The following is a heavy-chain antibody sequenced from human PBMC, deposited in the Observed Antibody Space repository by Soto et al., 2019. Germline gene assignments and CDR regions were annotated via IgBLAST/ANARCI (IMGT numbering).Heavy chain of an antibody. CDR1: GFTFTSNP. CDR2: ISGSGGST. CDR3: AKGGPYYYDSSGYYDY. Sequence: EVQLLESGGGLVQPGGSLRLSCAASGFTFTSNPMNWVRQAPGKGLEWVSAISGSGGSTYYADPVKGRFTISRDNSKNTLYLQMNSLRAEDTAVYYCAKGGPYYYDSSGYYDYWGQGTLVTVSS. J-gene: IGHJ4*02. D-gene: IGHD3-22*01. V-gene: IGHV3-23*01.